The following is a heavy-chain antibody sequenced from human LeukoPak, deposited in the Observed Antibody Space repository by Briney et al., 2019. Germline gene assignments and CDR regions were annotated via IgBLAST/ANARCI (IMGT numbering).Heavy chain of an antibody. V-gene: IGHV1-2*02. Sequence: ASVKVSCKASGYTFTGYSMHWVRQAPGQGLEWMGWINPNSGGTNYAQKFQGRVTMTRDTSISTAYMELSRLRSDDTAVYYCARASQWELPRYYFDYWGQGTLVTVSS. D-gene: IGHD1-26*01. J-gene: IGHJ4*02. CDR2: INPNSGGT. CDR3: ARASQWELPRYYFDY. CDR1: GYTFTGYS.